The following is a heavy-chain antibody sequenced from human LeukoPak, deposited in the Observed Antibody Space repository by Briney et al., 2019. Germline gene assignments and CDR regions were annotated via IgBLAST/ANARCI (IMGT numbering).Heavy chain of an antibody. Sequence: GGSLRLSCAASGFTFSDYYMSWIRQAPGKGLEWVSYISSSGSTIYYADSVKGRFTISRDNAKNSLYLQMNSLRAEDTAVYYCARVQGEVVANNWFDPWGQGTLVTVSS. CDR3: ARVQGEVVANNWFDP. CDR2: ISSSGSTI. D-gene: IGHD2-15*01. V-gene: IGHV3-11*01. J-gene: IGHJ5*02. CDR1: GFTFSDYY.